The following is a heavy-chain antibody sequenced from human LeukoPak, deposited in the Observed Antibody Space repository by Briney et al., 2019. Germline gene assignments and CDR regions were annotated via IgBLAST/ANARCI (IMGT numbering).Heavy chain of an antibody. V-gene: IGHV3-21*01. J-gene: IGHJ3*02. CDR2: ITATSLHI. D-gene: IGHD2/OR15-2a*01. CDR3: ARDRGRGVCGPQYFSAFDI. CDR1: GVTFSGYS. Sequence: GGSLRLSCAASGVTFSGYSMNWVRQAPGKGLEWVSAITATSLHIYYADSVKGRFTISRDNAKNSLYLQMNSLRAEDTAVYYCARDRGRGVCGPQYFSAFDIWGQGTMVTVSS.